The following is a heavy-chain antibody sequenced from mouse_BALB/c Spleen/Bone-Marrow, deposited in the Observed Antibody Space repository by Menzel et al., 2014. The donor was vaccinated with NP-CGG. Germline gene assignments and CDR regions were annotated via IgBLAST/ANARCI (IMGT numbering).Heavy chain of an antibody. CDR2: ILPGSGGT. D-gene: IGHD4-1*02. CDR3: ARSTGTWDY. J-gene: IGHJ2*01. Sequence: VQLQQSGAELMKPGASVKISCKATGYTFSSYWIEWVKQRPGHGLEWIGEILPGSGGTNYNEKFKGKATFTADTSSNTAYMQPSSLTSEDSAVYYCARSTGTWDYWGQGTTLTVYS. CDR1: GYTFSSYW. V-gene: IGHV1-9*01.